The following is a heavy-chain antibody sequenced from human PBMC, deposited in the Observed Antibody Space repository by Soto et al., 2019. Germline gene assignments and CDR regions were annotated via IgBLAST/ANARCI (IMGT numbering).Heavy chain of an antibody. J-gene: IGHJ4*02. CDR2: ISGSGGST. CDR3: AKGLQYCWPRAGY. Sequence: RVPRAASGVKCVNHGVRCVLKNPGKGLEWVSAISGSGGSTYYADSVKGRFTISRDNSKNTLYLQMNSLRAEDTAVYYCAKGLQYCWPRAGYWGEGTLVTVSS. D-gene: IGHD4-4*01. V-gene: IGHV3-23*01. CDR1: GVKCVNHG.